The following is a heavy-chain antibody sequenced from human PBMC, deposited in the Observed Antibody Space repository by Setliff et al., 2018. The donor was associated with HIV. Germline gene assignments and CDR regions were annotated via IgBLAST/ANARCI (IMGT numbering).Heavy chain of an antibody. V-gene: IGHV4-34*01. Sequence: SETLSLTCAVYGVSLSGYYWSWIRQPPGKGLEWIGEIDHSGNTNYNPSLKSRVTVSIDTSKNQFSLKLSSVTAADTAMYYCARGRDYVWGHYHYTGGGALDIWGQGTMVTVS. CDR1: GVSLSGYY. D-gene: IGHD3-16*02. CDR2: IDHSGNT. J-gene: IGHJ3*02. CDR3: ARGRDYVWGHYHYTGGGALDI.